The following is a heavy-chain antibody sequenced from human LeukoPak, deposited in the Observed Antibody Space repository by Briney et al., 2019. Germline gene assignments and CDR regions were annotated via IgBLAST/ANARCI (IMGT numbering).Heavy chain of an antibody. CDR2: INKDGSEK. J-gene: IGHJ4*02. CDR1: GFTFSSYW. V-gene: IGHV3-7*01. Sequence: TGGSLRLSCAASGFTFSSYWMTWVRQAPGKGLEWVANINKDGSEKYYGDFVNGRFTISRENAKNSVYLQMNNLRAEDTAVYYCAREGEGFIVPVDYWGQGILVTVSS. CDR3: AREGEGFIVPVDY. D-gene: IGHD2-8*02.